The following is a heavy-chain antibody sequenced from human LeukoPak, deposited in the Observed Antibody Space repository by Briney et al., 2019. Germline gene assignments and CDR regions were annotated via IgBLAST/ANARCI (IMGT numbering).Heavy chain of an antibody. CDR3: ARDLTEYYYDSSGYYYVFFDY. CDR1: GFTFSSYS. J-gene: IGHJ4*02. V-gene: IGHV3-21*01. D-gene: IGHD3-22*01. CDR2: ISSSSSYI. Sequence: PGGSLRLSCAASGFTFSSYSMNWVRQAPGKGLEWVSSISSSSSYIYYADSVKGRFTISRDNAKNSLYLQMNSLRAEDTAVYYCARDLTEYYYDSSGYYYVFFDYWGQGTLVTISS.